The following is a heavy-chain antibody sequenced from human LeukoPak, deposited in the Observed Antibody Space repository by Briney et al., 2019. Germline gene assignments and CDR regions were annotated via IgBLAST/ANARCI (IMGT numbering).Heavy chain of an antibody. J-gene: IGHJ5*02. CDR2: ITGSRGTT. CDR1: GFIFSNYA. V-gene: IGHV3-23*01. Sequence: GGSLRLSCAASGFIFSNYAMGCGRQAPGKGLEWVSSITGSRGTTYSADHVKGRFTFSRDNSTNTLHLHRNSLRAEDTAVYYCAKQTGPWGQGTLVTVSS. CDR3: AKQTGP.